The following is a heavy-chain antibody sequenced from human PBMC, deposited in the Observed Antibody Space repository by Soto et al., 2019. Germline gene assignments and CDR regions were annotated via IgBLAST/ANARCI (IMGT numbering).Heavy chain of an antibody. CDR3: AGDRGLRGLIDY. V-gene: IGHV3-30*04. CDR1: GFTFSDYA. Sequence: QVQLVESGGGVVQPGRSLRLSCETSGFTFSDYALHWVRQAPGKGLECVTLISHDGSNEYYADSVKGRFIISRDTSKNTGDLQMNNLTAEDTAVYYWAGDRGLRGLIDYWGQGTLVTVSS. CDR2: ISHDGSNE. D-gene: IGHD5-12*01. J-gene: IGHJ4*02.